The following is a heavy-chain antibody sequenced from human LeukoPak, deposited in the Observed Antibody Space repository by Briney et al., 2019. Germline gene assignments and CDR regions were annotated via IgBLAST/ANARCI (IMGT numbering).Heavy chain of an antibody. CDR1: GFTFSRHW. CDR2: IKKDGREI. D-gene: IGHD6-13*01. V-gene: IGHV3-7*03. CDR3: ARGIAPFDY. Sequence: PGGSLRLSCVASGFTFSRHWMAWVRQAPGKGLEWVANIKKDGREIYYMDSVKGRFTISRDNAKNSLYLQMNSLRAEDTAVYYCARGIAPFDYWGQGTLVTVSS. J-gene: IGHJ4*02.